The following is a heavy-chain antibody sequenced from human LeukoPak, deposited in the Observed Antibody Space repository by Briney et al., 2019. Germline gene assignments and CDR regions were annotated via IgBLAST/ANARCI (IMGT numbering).Heavy chain of an antibody. CDR3: ARGVLLWFGDAFDY. Sequence: PSETLSLTCAVYGGSFSGYYWSWIRQPPGKGLEWIGEINHSGSTNYNPSLMSRVTISVDTSKNQFSLKLSSVTAADAAVYYCARGVLLWFGDAFDYWGQGTLVTVSS. CDR1: GGSFSGYY. CDR2: INHSGST. V-gene: IGHV4-34*01. D-gene: IGHD3-10*01. J-gene: IGHJ4*02.